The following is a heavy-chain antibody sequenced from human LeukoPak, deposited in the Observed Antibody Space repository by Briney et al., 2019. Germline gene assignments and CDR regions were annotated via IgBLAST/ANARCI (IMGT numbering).Heavy chain of an antibody. CDR3: AKGDCSSTSCYSGPYNWFDP. CDR1: GGSISSYY. Sequence: SETLSLTCTVSGGSISSYYWNWIRQPPGKGLEWIGYIYYSGSTYYNPSLKSRVTISVDTSKNQFSLKLSSVTAADTAVYYCAKGDCSSTSCYSGPYNWFDPWGQGTLVTVSS. D-gene: IGHD2-2*02. V-gene: IGHV4-59*08. CDR2: IYYSGST. J-gene: IGHJ5*02.